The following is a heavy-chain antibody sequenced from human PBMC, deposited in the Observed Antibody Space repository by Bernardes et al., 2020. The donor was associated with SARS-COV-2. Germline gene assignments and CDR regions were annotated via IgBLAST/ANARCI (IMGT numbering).Heavy chain of an antibody. V-gene: IGHV2-5*02. CDR1: GFSLTPSGVA. J-gene: IGHJ4*02. D-gene: IGHD2-8*02. CDR3: AHREYWRGFDF. Sequence: SGHTLLKPTQTLTLTCPFSGFSLTPSGVAVGWIRQPPGKALEWLALIYWDDGKRYSPSLKSRLTITKDNSKNQVVLTMTNMDPVDTATYYCAHREYWRGFDFWGQGTLVTVSS. CDR2: IYWDDGK.